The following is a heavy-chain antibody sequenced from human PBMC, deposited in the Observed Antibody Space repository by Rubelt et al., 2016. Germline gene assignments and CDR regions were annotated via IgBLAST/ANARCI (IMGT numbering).Heavy chain of an antibody. D-gene: IGHD2-21*01. CDR2: IIPIFGTA. CDR1: GGTFSSYA. J-gene: IGHJ6*02. CDR3: ARSDGLYYGMDV. V-gene: IGHV1-69*06. Sequence: QVQLVQSGAEVKKPGSSVKVSCKASGGTFSSYAISWVRQAPGQGLEWMGGIIPIFGTANYAQKFQGRVTISADKSTNTAYMELSSLRHEDSAVYYCARSDGLYYGMDVWGQGATVIVSS.